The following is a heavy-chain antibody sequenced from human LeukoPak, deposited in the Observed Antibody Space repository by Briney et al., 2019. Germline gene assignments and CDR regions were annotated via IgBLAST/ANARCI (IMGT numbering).Heavy chain of an antibody. CDR1: GFTFSSYG. V-gene: IGHV3-30*18. CDR2: ISYDGSNK. CDR3: AKDMNIVVVVAATQGSLDY. Sequence: GGSLRLSCAASGFTFSSYGVHWVRQAPGKGLEWVAVISYDGSNKYYADSVKGRFTISRDNSKNTLYLQMNSLRAEDTAVYYCAKDMNIVVVVAATQGSLDYWGQGTLVTVSS. D-gene: IGHD2-15*01. J-gene: IGHJ4*02.